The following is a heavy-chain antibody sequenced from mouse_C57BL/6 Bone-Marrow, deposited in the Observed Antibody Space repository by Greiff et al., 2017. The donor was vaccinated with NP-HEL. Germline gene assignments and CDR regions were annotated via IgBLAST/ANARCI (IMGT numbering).Heavy chain of an antibody. CDR2: IDPANGDT. D-gene: IGHD1-1*01. V-gene: IGHV14-4*01. CDR3: TTGYYGP. CDR1: GFNFKDDY. J-gene: IGHJ2*01. Sequence: VQLQQSGAELVRPGASVKLSCTASGFNFKDDYMHWVKQRPEQGLEWIGWIDPANGDTAYASKFQGKATITADPSSNTAYLQLSSLTSEDTAVYDCTTGYYGPWGQGTTLTVSS.